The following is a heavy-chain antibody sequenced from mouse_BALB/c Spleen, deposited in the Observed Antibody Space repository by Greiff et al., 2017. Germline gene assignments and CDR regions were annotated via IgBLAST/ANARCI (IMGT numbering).Heavy chain of an antibody. CDR1: GFSLTSYG. CDR2: IWAGGST. Sequence: VKLMQSGPGLVAPSQSLSITCTVSGFSLTSYGVHWVRQPPGKGLEWLGVIWAGGSTNYNSALMSRLSISKDNSKSQVFLKMNSLQTDDTAMYYCARDYTYGPWFAYWGQGTLVTVSA. CDR3: ARDYTYGPWFAY. V-gene: IGHV2-9*02. J-gene: IGHJ3*01. D-gene: IGHD5-1-1*01.